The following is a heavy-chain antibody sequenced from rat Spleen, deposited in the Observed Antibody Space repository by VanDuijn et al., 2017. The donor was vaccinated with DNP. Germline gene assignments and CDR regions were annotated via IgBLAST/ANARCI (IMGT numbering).Heavy chain of an antibody. CDR2: IQTGGNI. J-gene: IGHJ4*01. V-gene: IGHV2-1*01. D-gene: IGHD4-3*01. Sequence: QVQLKESGPGLVQPSQTLSLTCTVSGFSLSTYDVHWVRQPPGKGLEWMGRIQTGGNIDYNSGLKSRLTINRDTSKSQVFLTMNSLQTEYTGIYYCTRNENSGYDSALDAWGQGTSVTVSS. CDR1: GFSLSTYD. CDR3: TRNENSGYDSALDA.